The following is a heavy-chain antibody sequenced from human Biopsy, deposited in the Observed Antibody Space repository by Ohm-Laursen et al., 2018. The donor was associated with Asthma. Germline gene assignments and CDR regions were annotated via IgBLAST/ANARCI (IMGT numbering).Heavy chain of an antibody. J-gene: IGHJ1*01. D-gene: IGHD3-3*02. CDR2: IKHDGSEN. Sequence: SLRLSCSASGFTFGDYCMSWVRQVPGRGLEWVANIKHDGSENNHVDSLKGRFTISRDNAKNSLYPQMNSLRAEDTAVYYCARTFHFWSPYHAEHYQLWGQGTLVTVSS. V-gene: IGHV3-7*01. CDR3: ARTFHFWSPYHAEHYQL. CDR1: GFTFGDYC.